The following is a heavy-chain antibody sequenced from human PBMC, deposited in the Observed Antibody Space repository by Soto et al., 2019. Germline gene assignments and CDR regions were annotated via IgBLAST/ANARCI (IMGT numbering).Heavy chain of an antibody. CDR1: GYTFTSYG. Sequence: ASVKVSCKASGYTFTSYGISWVRQAPGQGLEWMGWISAYNGNTNYAQKLQGRVTMTTDTSTSTAYMELRSLRSDDTAVYYCARVPAGLDYYYYYGMDVWGQGTTVTVSS. J-gene: IGHJ6*02. V-gene: IGHV1-18*01. CDR2: ISAYNGNT. D-gene: IGHD6-13*01. CDR3: ARVPAGLDYYYYYGMDV.